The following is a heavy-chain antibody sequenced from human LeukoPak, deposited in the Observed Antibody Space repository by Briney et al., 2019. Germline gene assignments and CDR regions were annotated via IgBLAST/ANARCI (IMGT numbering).Heavy chain of an antibody. CDR1: GGSFSGYY. CDR2: INHSGST. CDR3: ARGATITRISPGAIDY. J-gene: IGHJ4*02. V-gene: IGHV4-34*01. Sequence: PSETLSLTCAVYGGSFSGYYWSWIRQPPGKGLEWIGEINHSGSTNYNPSLKSRVTISVDTSKNQFSLKLSSVTAADTAVYYCARGATITRISPGAIDYWGQGTQVTVSS. D-gene: IGHD5-12*01.